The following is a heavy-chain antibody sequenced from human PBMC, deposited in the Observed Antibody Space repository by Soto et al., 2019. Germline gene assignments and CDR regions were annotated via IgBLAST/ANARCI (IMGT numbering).Heavy chain of an antibody. V-gene: IGHV4-39*07. D-gene: IGHD1-1*01. CDR3: AALTTTGTFRGYSNY. Sequence: QLHLQESGPELVRPSETLSLTCSVSGGSLSSASFHWGWIRQPPGKGLEFLGTVHYGGSTFYNPSLNSRVTISIDASENQFSLMLRSVTAADTAFYYCAALTTTGTFRGYSNYWGRGPLVTVSS. CDR1: GGSLSSASFH. CDR2: VHYGGST. J-gene: IGHJ4*02.